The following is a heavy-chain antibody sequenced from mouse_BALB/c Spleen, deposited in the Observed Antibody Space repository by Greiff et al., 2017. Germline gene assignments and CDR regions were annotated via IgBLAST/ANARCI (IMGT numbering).Heavy chain of an antibody. J-gene: IGHJ2*01. D-gene: IGHD1-1*01. Sequence: EVQLQESGPGLVKPSQSLSLTCTVTGYSITSDYAWNWIRQFPGNKLEWMGYISYSGSTSYNPSLKSRISITRDTSKNQFFLQLNSVTTEDTATYYCARLNYYGSSPFDYWGQGTTLTVSS. CDR1: GYSITSDYA. CDR2: ISYSGST. V-gene: IGHV3-2*02. CDR3: ARLNYYGSSPFDY.